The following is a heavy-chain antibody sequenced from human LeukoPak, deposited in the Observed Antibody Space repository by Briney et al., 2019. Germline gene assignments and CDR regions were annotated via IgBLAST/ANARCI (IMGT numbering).Heavy chain of an antibody. D-gene: IGHD1-14*01. CDR3: ARGGPEDAFDI. J-gene: IGHJ3*02. Sequence: ETLSLTCTVSGGSISSYYWSWVRQAPGKGLEWVSVIYSGGSTYYADSVKGRFTISRDHSKNTLYLQMNSLRAEDTDVYYCARGGPEDAFDIWGQGTMVTVSS. CDR1: GGSISSYY. V-gene: IGHV3-66*01. CDR2: IYSGGST.